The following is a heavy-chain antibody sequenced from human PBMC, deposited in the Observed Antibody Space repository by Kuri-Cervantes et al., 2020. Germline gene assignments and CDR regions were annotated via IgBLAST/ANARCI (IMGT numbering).Heavy chain of an antibody. CDR2: ISYDGSNK. V-gene: IGHV3-30*03. Sequence: GESLKISCAASGFTFSSYGMHWVRQAPGKGLEWVAVISYDGSNKYYADSVKGRFTISRDNSKNTLYLQMNSLRAEDTAVYYCASGRGGAFDIWGQGTMVTVSS. J-gene: IGHJ3*02. D-gene: IGHD1-1*01. CDR1: GFTFSSYG. CDR3: ASGRGGAFDI.